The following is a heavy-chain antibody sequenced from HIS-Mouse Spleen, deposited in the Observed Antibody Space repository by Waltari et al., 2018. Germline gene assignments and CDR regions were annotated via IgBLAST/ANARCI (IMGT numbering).Heavy chain of an antibody. D-gene: IGHD3-10*01. Sequence: EVQLVETGGGLIQPGGSLRLSCAASGFTVSSHYLSWVRPAPGKGLEWVSVIYSGGSTYYADSVKGRFTISRDNSKNTLYLQMNSLRAEDTAVYYCARHYYYGSGSYYFDYWGQGTLSPSPQ. CDR2: IYSGGST. V-gene: IGHV3-53*02. J-gene: IGHJ4*02. CDR1: GFTVSSHY. CDR3: ARHYYYGSGSYYFDY.